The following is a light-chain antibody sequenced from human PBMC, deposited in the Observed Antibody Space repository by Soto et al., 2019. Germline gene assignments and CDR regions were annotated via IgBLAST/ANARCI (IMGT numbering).Light chain of an antibody. V-gene: IGLV2-8*01. Sequence: QSALTQPHSASGSPGQSVTISCTGTSTYIAEYDYVSWYQQSPGKAPKLVIYEVSKRPSGVPDRFSGSKSGNTASLTVSGLQTEDEAVYFCTSYAGTKNYVVFGGGTKVTVL. CDR2: EVS. J-gene: IGLJ2*01. CDR1: STYIAEYDY. CDR3: TSYAGTKNYVV.